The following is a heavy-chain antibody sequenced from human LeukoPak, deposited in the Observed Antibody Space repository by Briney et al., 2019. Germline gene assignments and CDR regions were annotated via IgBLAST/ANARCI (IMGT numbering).Heavy chain of an antibody. CDR1: GFTFTSYA. CDR3: AILSPLGSSWYKVGNFDY. J-gene: IGHJ4*02. Sequence: GGSLRLSCAASGFTFTSYAISCVRQAPGEGREWVSAIIGGGGSTYYANSVKGRFTISRDNTKNTLYLQINSMRAEDTGVYDWAILSPLGSSWYKVGNFDYWGQGTLVTVSS. D-gene: IGHD6-13*01. V-gene: IGHV3-23*01. CDR2: IIGGGGST.